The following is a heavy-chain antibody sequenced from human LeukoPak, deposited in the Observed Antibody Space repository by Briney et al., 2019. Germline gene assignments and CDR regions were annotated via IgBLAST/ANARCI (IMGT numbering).Heavy chain of an antibody. D-gene: IGHD4-17*01. J-gene: IGHJ4*02. V-gene: IGHV4-39*07. Sequence: SGTLSLTCTVSGGSISSSSYYWGWIRQPPGKGLEWIGSIYYSGSTYYNPSLKSRVTISVDTSKNQFSLKLSSVTAADTAVYYCARVRLGATVTPSFDYWGQGTLVTVSS. CDR3: ARVRLGATVTPSFDY. CDR2: IYYSGST. CDR1: GGSISSSSYY.